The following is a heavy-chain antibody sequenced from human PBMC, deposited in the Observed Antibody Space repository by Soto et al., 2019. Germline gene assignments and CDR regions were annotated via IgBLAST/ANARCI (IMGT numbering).Heavy chain of an antibody. D-gene: IGHD2-21*01. CDR1: GYNFTKYW. CDR2: IYPDDSDI. V-gene: IGHV5-51*01. J-gene: IGHJ4*02. Sequence: GDSLKISCKGSGYNFTKYWIAWIRHMPGKGLESMGIIYPDDSDIRYSPSFEGQVTISADRSISTAYLQWSGLEASDTAIYYCVRTSIAGLRGCFDEWGQGTLVTV. CDR3: VRTSIAGLRGCFDE.